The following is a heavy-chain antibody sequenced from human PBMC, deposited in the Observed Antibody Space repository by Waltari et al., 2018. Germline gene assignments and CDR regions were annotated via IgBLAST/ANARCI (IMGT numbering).Heavy chain of an antibody. V-gene: IGHV4-59*08. J-gene: IGHJ6*02. D-gene: IGHD3-16*01. Sequence: QVQLQESGPGLVKPSETLSLTCTVSGGSISSYYWSWIRQPPGKGLEWIGYIYYRGSTNYNPPLKRRVTIPVDTSKNQFSLKLSSVTAADTAVYYCARRGAYTHYYYGMDVWGQGTTVTVSS. CDR1: GGSISSYY. CDR2: IYYRGST. CDR3: ARRGAYTHYYYGMDV.